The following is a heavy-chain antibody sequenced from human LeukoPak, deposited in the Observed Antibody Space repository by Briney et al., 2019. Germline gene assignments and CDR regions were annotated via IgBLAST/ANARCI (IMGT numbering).Heavy chain of an antibody. D-gene: IGHD5-18*01. CDR1: GGSISSGSYY. CDR3: ARDTTGGGYSYGLDY. CDR2: IYTSGST. J-gene: IGHJ4*02. Sequence: SETLSLTCTVSGGSISSGSYYWSWIRQPAGKGLEWIGRIYTSGSTNYNPSLKSRVTISVDTSKNQFSLKLSSVTAADTAVYYCARDTTGGGYSYGLDYWGQGTLVTVSS. V-gene: IGHV4-61*02.